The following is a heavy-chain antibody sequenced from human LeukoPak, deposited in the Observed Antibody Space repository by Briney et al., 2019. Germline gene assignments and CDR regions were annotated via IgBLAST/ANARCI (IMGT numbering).Heavy chain of an antibody. CDR1: GGSISSSGDY. Sequence: SETLSLTCTVSGGSISSSGDYWGWIRQPPGKGLEWIGSMYEGGITYYNPSLKSRVTISVDTSKNQFSLKLSSVTAADTAVYYCARRADSSSFPYFDYWGQGTLVTVSS. V-gene: IGHV4-39*01. CDR3: ARRADSSSFPYFDY. CDR2: MYEGGIT. J-gene: IGHJ4*02. D-gene: IGHD6-13*01.